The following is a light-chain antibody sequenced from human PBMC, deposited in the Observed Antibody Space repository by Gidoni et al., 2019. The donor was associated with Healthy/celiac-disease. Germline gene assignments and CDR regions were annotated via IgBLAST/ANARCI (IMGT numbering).Light chain of an antibody. CDR2: WAS. Sequence: DIVMTQSPDSLAVSLGERATINCKSSQSVLYSSNTKNYLVWYQQKPGQPPKLLIYWASTRESGVPDRFSGSGSGTDFTLTISSLQAEDVAVYYCQQYYSTPLTFGQGTKVEIK. J-gene: IGKJ1*01. CDR1: QSVLYSSNTKNY. CDR3: QQYYSTPLT. V-gene: IGKV4-1*01.